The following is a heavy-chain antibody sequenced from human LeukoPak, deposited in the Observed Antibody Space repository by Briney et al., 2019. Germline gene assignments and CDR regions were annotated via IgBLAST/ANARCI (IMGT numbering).Heavy chain of an antibody. Sequence: SETLSLTCAVYGESFSGYYWSWMRQPPGKGLEWIGEINHSGSTNYNPSLKSRVTISVDTFKNQFSLKLSSVTAADTAVYYCARPLYSSGWYDRIDYWGQGTLVTVSS. J-gene: IGHJ4*02. CDR3: ARPLYSSGWYDRIDY. V-gene: IGHV4-34*01. CDR2: INHSGST. CDR1: GESFSGYY. D-gene: IGHD6-19*01.